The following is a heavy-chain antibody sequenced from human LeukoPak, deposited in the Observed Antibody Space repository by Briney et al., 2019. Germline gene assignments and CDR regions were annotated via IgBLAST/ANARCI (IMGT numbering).Heavy chain of an antibody. CDR3: ARGAAAGSQAYHYYYYMDV. J-gene: IGHJ6*03. V-gene: IGHV5-51*01. CDR1: GYSFTDYW. D-gene: IGHD6-13*01. Sequence: GESLKISCKGSGYSFTDYWIAWVRQMPGKGLEWMGIIYPGDSATRYSPSFEGQVTISADKSISTAHLQWSSLKASDTAMYYCARGAAAGSQAYHYYYYMDVWGKGTTVTVSS. CDR2: IYPGDSAT.